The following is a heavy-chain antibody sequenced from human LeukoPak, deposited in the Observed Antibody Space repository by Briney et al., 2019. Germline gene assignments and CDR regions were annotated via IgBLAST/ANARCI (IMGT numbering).Heavy chain of an antibody. V-gene: IGHV1-69*13. CDR2: IIPIFGTA. J-gene: IGHJ6*03. Sequence: SVKVSCKASGGTCSSYAISWVRQAPGQGLEWMGGIIPIFGTANYAQKFQGRVTITADESASTAYMELSSLRSEDTAVYYCARALLLTHYYYYYMDVWGKGTTVTVSS. D-gene: IGHD4/OR15-4a*01. CDR1: GGTCSSYA. CDR3: ARALLLTHYYYYYMDV.